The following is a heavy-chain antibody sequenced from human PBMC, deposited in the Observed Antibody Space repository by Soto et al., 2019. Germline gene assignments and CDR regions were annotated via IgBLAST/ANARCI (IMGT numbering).Heavy chain of an antibody. D-gene: IGHD2-2*02. CDR3: FFFFQAEDGIRDTVPVSAFLMNRSSDL. J-gene: IGHJ2*01. CDR2: IKTKTDGGTT. V-gene: IGHV3-15*07. Sequence: KGLEWVGRIKTKTDGGTTDYAAPVKCRFTITRDESKNTLYLQMNSLKTEDTAVYYCFFFFQAEDGIRDTVPVSAFLMNRSSDL.